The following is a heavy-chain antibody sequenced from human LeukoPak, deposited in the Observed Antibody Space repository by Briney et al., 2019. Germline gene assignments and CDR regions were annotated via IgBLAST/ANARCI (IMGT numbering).Heavy chain of an antibody. D-gene: IGHD5-24*01. CDR3: ARVDRDGYNYFFFDY. CDR2: ISSSSSYI. V-gene: IGHV3-21*01. J-gene: IGHJ4*02. Sequence: GGSLRLFCAVSGFTFSSYSMKWVRQAPGKALEWVSSISSSSSYIYYADSVKGRFTISRDNAKNSLYLQMNSLRAEDTAVYYCARVDRDGYNYFFFDYWGQGTLVTVSS. CDR1: GFTFSSYS.